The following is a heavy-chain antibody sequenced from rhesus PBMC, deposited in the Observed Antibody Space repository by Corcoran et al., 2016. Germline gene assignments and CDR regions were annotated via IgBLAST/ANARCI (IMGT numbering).Heavy chain of an antibody. CDR3: ARVGWTVAATLFDY. D-gene: IGHD4-29*01. Sequence: QVQLQESGPGLVKPSETLSLTCAVSGDSFSGYYWGWIRQPPGKGLEWIGYMSGSTGRTDSNPSLNRRVTLSVDTSKNQLSLKLSSVTAADTAVYYCARVGWTVAATLFDYWGQGVLVTVSS. CDR2: MSGSTGRT. V-gene: IGHV4-165*01. CDR1: GDSFSGYY. J-gene: IGHJ4*01.